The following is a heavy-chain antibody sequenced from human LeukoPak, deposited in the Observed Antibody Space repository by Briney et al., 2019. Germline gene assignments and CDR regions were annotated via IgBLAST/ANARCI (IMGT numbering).Heavy chain of an antibody. CDR2: ISWNSGSI. V-gene: IGHV3-9*01. Sequence: GGSLRLSCAASGFTFDDYAMHWVRQAPGKGLEWVSGISWNSGSIGYADSVKGRFTISRDNSKNTLYLQMNSLRAEDTAVYYCAKDLATNRIYYFDYWRQGTLVTVSS. D-gene: IGHD1-14*01. CDR1: GFTFDDYA. CDR3: AKDLATNRIYYFDY. J-gene: IGHJ4*02.